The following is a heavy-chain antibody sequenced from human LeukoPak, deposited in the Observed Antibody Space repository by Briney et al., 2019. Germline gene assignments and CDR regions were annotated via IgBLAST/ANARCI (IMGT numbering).Heavy chain of an antibody. CDR1: GFTFSSYW. J-gene: IGHJ4*02. Sequence: GGSLRLSCAASGFTFSSYWMSWVRQAPGKGLQWVANINQDGSEKYYVDSVKGRFTISRDNAKNSLHLQMKSLRTEDTAVYYCARYGALDYWGQGTLVTVSS. D-gene: IGHD4-17*01. CDR2: INQDGSEK. V-gene: IGHV3-7*04. CDR3: ARYGALDY.